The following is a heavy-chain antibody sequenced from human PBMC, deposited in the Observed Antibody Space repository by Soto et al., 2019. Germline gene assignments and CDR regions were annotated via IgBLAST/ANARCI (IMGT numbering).Heavy chain of an antibody. D-gene: IGHD6-6*01. CDR3: ARSYISSSYWFDP. V-gene: IGHV1-46*03. J-gene: IGHJ5*02. CDR2: INPSRGTK. Sequence: GASVKVSCKASGYTFITYFMHWVRQAPGQGLEWMGVINPSRGTKTYAQKFQDRVTLTRYTSASTVYMELSSLSSEDTALFYCARSYISSSYWFDPWGQGTLVTVSS. CDR1: GYTFITYF.